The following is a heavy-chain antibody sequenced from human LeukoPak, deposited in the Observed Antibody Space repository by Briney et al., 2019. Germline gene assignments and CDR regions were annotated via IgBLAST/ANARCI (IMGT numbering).Heavy chain of an antibody. CDR1: VFPFDVYD. CDR2: ISWNSCSI. Sequence: GGSLRLSCAASVFPFDVYDMHWVRQAPGKGLEWVSCISWNSCSIVYAVSVNGRFTNSIENDKKSLHLQMNSLRADDTAGYYCAKDGLVWIEWGGARLDCWGQGTMVTVSS. J-gene: IGHJ4*02. V-gene: IGHV3-9*01. CDR3: AKDGLVWIEWGGARLDC. D-gene: IGHD5-12*01.